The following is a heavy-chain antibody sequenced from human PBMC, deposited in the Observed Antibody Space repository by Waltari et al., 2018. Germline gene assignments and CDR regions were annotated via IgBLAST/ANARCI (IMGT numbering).Heavy chain of an antibody. Sequence: QVQLQESGPGLLKPSETLSLTCAVYGGSFSGYYWSWIRQPPGKGLEWIGEINHSGSTNYNPSLKSRVTISVDTSKNQFSLKLSSVTAADTAVYYCARGFMGYYYYGMDVWGQGTTVTVSS. J-gene: IGHJ6*02. D-gene: IGHD3-10*01. CDR1: GGSFSGYY. CDR3: ARGFMGYYYYGMDV. CDR2: INHSGST. V-gene: IGHV4-34*01.